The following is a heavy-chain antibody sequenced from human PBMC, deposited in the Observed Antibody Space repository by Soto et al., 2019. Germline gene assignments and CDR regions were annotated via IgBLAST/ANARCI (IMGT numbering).Heavy chain of an antibody. Sequence: SETLSLTCAVSSGSITTPNWWSWVRQPPGKGLEWIGEIYPGRSTNYNPSLESRVTISIDKSKKQVSLRLTSVTAADTAVYYCARDPHCVSSGCPFHYSGPGTLVTVST. D-gene: IGHD2-21*01. CDR2: IYPGRST. CDR1: SGSITTPNW. V-gene: IGHV4-4*02. CDR3: ARDPHCVSSGCPFHY. J-gene: IGHJ4*02.